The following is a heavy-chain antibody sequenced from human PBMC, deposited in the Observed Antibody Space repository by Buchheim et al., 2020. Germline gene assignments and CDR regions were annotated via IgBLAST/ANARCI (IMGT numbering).Heavy chain of an antibody. CDR3: GRGGSNTARGMDV. CDR1: GFTFSPYW. Sequence: EVQLVESGGGLVQPGGSLRLSCVASGFTFSPYWMHWVRQAPGKGLVWVSRIGIDGSTTNYADSVKGRFTISRDNVKNTLYLQMDVLRAEDTAVDFCGRGGSNTARGMDVWGQGTT. D-gene: IGHD5-18*01. V-gene: IGHV3-74*01. CDR2: IGIDGSTT. J-gene: IGHJ6*02.